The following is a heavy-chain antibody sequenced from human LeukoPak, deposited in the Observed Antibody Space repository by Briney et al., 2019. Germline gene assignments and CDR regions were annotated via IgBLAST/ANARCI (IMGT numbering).Heavy chain of an antibody. CDR2: FSGGAGKT. Sequence: GGSLRLSCAASGFTFSSYAMSWVRQAPGKRLEWVSSFSGGAGKTHYADSVKGRFTISRDNSQNTVYLQMSSLRAEDTAVYYCAKDQYIYGSSPFDYWGQGTLVTVSS. CDR3: AKDQYIYGSSPFDY. V-gene: IGHV3-23*01. CDR1: GFTFSSYA. J-gene: IGHJ4*02. D-gene: IGHD3-10*01.